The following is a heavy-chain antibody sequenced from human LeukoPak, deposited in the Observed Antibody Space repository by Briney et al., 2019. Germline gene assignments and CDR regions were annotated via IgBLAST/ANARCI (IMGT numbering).Heavy chain of an antibody. J-gene: IGHJ5*02. D-gene: IGHD6-19*01. CDR2: IDASGGST. V-gene: IGHV3-23*01. CDR3: AKGSGSGWYGWFAP. Sequence: GGSLRLSCAASGFTFSSYAMTWVRQAPGKGLEWVSSIDASGGSTYYADSVKGRFTISRDNSRNTFFLQMNTLRAADTAVYYCAKGSGSGWYGWFAPWGQGTLVTVSS. CDR1: GFTFSSYA.